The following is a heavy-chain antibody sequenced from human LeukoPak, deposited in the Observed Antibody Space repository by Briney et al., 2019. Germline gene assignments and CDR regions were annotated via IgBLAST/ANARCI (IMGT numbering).Heavy chain of an antibody. CDR1: GFTFTSYA. V-gene: IGHV3-30-3*01. CDR2: ISYDGSNQ. Sequence: PGGSLRLSCAASGFTFTSYALHWVRQAPGKGLEWVGIISYDGSNQYYADSVKGRFTTSRDNSKNMLFMQMKGLRVEDTAVYNCARGVRYGSGWYYFDYWGQGTLVTVSS. D-gene: IGHD6-19*01. J-gene: IGHJ4*02. CDR3: ARGVRYGSGWYYFDY.